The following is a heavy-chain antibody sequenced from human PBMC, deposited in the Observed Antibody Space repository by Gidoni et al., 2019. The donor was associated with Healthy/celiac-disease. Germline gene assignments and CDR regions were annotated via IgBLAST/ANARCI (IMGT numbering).Heavy chain of an antibody. Sequence: EVQLLESGGGLVQPGGSLRLSCAASGFTFSSYAMRWVRQAPGKGLEWVSAISGSGGSTYYADSVKGRFTISRDNSKNTLYLQMNSLRAEDTAVYYCAKGGGEYYYDSSGYYRDYYYYGMDVWGQGTTVTVSS. V-gene: IGHV3-23*01. CDR1: GFTFSSYA. CDR2: ISGSGGST. D-gene: IGHD3-22*01. CDR3: AKGGGEYYYDSSGYYRDYYYYGMDV. J-gene: IGHJ6*02.